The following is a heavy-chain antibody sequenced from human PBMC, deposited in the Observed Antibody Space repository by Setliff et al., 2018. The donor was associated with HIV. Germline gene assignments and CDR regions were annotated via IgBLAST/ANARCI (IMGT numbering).Heavy chain of an antibody. CDR3: IRRRRAPGAADLESY. Sequence: GESLKISCKASGYSFSDYWIGWVRQMPGKGLEWMGVTYPGDSTTRYSPSLEGQVTISADRSINTAFLQWSSLEASDTAVYYCIRRRRAPGAADLESYWGQGTLVTVSS. CDR2: TYPGDSTT. D-gene: IGHD7-27*01. V-gene: IGHV5-51*01. CDR1: GYSFSDYW. J-gene: IGHJ4*02.